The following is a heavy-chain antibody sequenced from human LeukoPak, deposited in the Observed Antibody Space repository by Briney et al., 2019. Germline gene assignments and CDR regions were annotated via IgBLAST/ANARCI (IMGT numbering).Heavy chain of an antibody. Sequence: ASVKVSCKASGYTFTGYYMHWVRQAPGQGLEWMGWINPNSGGTNYAQKFQGRVTMTRDTSISTAYMELSRLRSDGTAVYYCARDSSGYVSWFDPWGQGTLVTVSS. CDR2: INPNSGGT. D-gene: IGHD3-22*01. J-gene: IGHJ5*02. CDR3: ARDSSGYVSWFDP. V-gene: IGHV1-2*02. CDR1: GYTFTGYY.